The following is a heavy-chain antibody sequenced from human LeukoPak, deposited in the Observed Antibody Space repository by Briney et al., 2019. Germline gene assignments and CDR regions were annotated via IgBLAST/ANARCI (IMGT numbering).Heavy chain of an antibody. Sequence: PGGSLRLSCAASGFTFSSYAMSWVRQAPGKGLVGVSAISGSGGSTYYADSVKGRFTISRDNSKNTLYLQMNSLRAEDTAVYYCAKDGQVTAIPEYFQHWGQGTLVSVSS. D-gene: IGHD2-21*02. CDR3: AKDGQVTAIPEYFQH. CDR2: ISGSGGST. J-gene: IGHJ1*01. V-gene: IGHV3-23*01. CDR1: GFTFSSYA.